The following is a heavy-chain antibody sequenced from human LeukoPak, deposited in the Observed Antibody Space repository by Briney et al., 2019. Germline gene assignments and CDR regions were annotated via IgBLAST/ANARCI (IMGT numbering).Heavy chain of an antibody. CDR1: GGSFSGYY. CDR3: ARHLLRSPRARPFDY. Sequence: SETLSLTCAVYGGSFSGYYWSWIRQPPGKGLEWIGEINHSGSTNYNPSLKSRVTISVDTSIHQFSLTLSSVTAADTAVYYCARHLLRSPRARPFDYWGQGTLVTVSS. J-gene: IGHJ4*02. V-gene: IGHV4-34*01. CDR2: INHSGST.